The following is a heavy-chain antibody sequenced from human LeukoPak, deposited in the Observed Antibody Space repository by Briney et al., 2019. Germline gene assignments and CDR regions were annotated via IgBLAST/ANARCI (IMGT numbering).Heavy chain of an antibody. D-gene: IGHD3-10*01. CDR3: ASILTYYYGSGSYYIDC. CDR1: GASISSSSYY. CDR2: IFYSGST. Sequence: SETLSLTCTVSGASISSSSYYWGWIRQPPGRGLEWIGSIFYSGSTYYNPSIKSRVTISVDTSKNQFSLKLSSVTAADTAVYYCASILTYYYGSGSYYIDCWGQGTLVTVSS. V-gene: IGHV4-39*01. J-gene: IGHJ4*02.